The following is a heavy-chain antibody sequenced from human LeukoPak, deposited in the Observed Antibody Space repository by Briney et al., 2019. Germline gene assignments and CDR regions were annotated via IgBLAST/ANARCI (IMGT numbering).Heavy chain of an antibody. V-gene: IGHV3-66*02. CDR2: IWADGTT. D-gene: IGHD5-24*01. CDR3: ARDGAGIESWVELDP. J-gene: IGHJ5*02. CDR1: GFSVSNHY. Sequence: GGSLRLSCAASGFSVSNHYMAWVRQAPGRCLEWVSFIWADGTTFYTDSVRGQFTVSRDQFKNTLYLQMSSLRPDDTALYYCARDGAGIESWVELDPWGQGTQVTVSA.